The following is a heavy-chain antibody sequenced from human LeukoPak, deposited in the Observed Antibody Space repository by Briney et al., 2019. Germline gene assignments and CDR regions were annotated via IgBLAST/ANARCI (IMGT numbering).Heavy chain of an antibody. D-gene: IGHD1-1*01. CDR3: ARDGTYGTGTFDY. V-gene: IGHV3-21*01. Sequence: PGGSLRLSCAASGFTFSTYAMHWVRQAPGKGLEWVSSITSHSSYIYYADSVKGRFTISRDNAKNSLYLQMNSLRAEDTAVYYCARDGTYGTGTFDYWGQGTLVTVSS. CDR2: ITSHSSYI. CDR1: GFTFSTYA. J-gene: IGHJ4*02.